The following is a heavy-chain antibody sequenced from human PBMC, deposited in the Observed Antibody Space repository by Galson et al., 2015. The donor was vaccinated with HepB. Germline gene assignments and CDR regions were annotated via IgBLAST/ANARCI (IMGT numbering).Heavy chain of an antibody. D-gene: IGHD3-22*01. Sequence: SLRLSCAASGFSNAWMSWVRQAPGKGLEWVGRVKSKTEGGTTDYAAPVKGRFTISRDDSKNTVYLQMNSLKTEDTAVYYCVTMLYSFDGSGYYLVDYWGQGTLVTVSS. V-gene: IGHV3-15*01. CDR1: GFSNAW. CDR3: VTMLYSFDGSGYYLVDY. J-gene: IGHJ4*02. CDR2: VKSKTEGGTT.